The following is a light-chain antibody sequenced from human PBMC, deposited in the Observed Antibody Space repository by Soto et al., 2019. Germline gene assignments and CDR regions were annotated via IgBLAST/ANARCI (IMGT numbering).Light chain of an antibody. Sequence: EIVLTQSPGTLSLSPGERATLSCRASQSVSSSFLAWYQQKPGQAPRLLTYGASSRATGIPDRFSGSGSGTDFTLTISRLEPEVVAVYFCQQYGRSSLTFGGGTKVEIK. CDR2: GAS. V-gene: IGKV3-20*01. CDR1: QSVSSSF. J-gene: IGKJ4*01. CDR3: QQYGRSSLT.